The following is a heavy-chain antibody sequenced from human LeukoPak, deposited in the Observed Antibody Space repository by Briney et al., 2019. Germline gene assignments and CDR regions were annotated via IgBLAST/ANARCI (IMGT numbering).Heavy chain of an antibody. D-gene: IGHD3-10*01. Sequence: GGSLRLSRTASGFTFGDYAMSWVRQAPGKGLEWVGFIRSKAYGGTTEYAASVKGRFTISRDDSKSIAYLQMNSLKTEDTAVYYCTREHYGSGRYYSPLDYWGQGTLVTVSS. CDR1: GFTFGDYA. J-gene: IGHJ4*02. V-gene: IGHV3-49*04. CDR3: TREHYGSGRYYSPLDY. CDR2: IRSKAYGGTT.